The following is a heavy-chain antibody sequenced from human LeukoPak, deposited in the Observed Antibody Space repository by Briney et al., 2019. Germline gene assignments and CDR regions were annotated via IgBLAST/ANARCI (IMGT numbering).Heavy chain of an antibody. CDR2: IYYSGSH. CDR1: GRSISSYY. J-gene: IGHJ5*02. CDR3: ARAHITMVRGVYFCP. Sequence: SETLSLTCTVSGRSISSYYWSWIRQPPGKGLDWIGYIYYSGSHNYHPSLKSRVTISVYTSKNQFSLTLSSVSAADTAVYYCARAHITMVRGVYFCPWGQGTLVTVA. V-gene: IGHV4-59*01. D-gene: IGHD3-10*01.